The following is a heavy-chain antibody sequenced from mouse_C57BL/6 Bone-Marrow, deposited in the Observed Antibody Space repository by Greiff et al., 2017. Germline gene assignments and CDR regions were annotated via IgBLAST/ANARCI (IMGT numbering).Heavy chain of an antibody. D-gene: IGHD3-3*01. V-gene: IGHV5-12*01. CDR1: GFTFSDYY. CDR2: ISNGGGST. J-gene: IGHJ4*01. Sequence: EVQLQASGGGLVQPGGSLKLSCAASGFTFSDYYMYWVRQTPEKRLEWVAYISNGGGSTYYPDTVQGRFTISRDNAKNTLYLQMSRLKSEDTAMYYCARHDVGAMDYWGQGTSVTVSS. CDR3: ARHDVGAMDY.